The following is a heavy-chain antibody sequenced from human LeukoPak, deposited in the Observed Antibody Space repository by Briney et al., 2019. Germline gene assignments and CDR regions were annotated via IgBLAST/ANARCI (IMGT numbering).Heavy chain of an antibody. Sequence: PGGSLRLSCAASGFTFTTYAMRWVRQAPGKGPEWVSGISGGGDSTYYADSVKGRFTISRDNAKNTLYLQMNSLSAEDTAVYYCARARYCSSSSCYIDYWGQGTLVTVSS. J-gene: IGHJ4*02. CDR3: ARARYCSSSSCYIDY. CDR1: GFTFTTYA. D-gene: IGHD2-2*02. V-gene: IGHV3-23*01. CDR2: ISGGGDST.